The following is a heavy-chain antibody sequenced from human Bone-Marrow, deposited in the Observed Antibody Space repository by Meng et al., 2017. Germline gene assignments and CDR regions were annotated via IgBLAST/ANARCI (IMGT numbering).Heavy chain of an antibody. D-gene: IGHD4-17*01. V-gene: IGHV3-30-3*01. CDR2: VSPDGSNG. J-gene: IGHJ4*02. CDR3: VTGGAFYFDY. Sequence: QVQLVESGGCVVQPGRSRILSCAASGFSFSRYALHWIRQAPGEGLECVAVVSPDGSNGYYADSVNGRFTISRDNSKNTYYLQMNSLRSEDTAVYYCVTGGAFYFDYWGQGALVTVSS. CDR1: GFSFSRYA.